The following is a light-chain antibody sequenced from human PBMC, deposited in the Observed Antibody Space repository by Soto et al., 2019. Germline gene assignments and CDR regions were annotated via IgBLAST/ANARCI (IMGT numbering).Light chain of an antibody. Sequence: QSALTQPASVSGCRGQSITISCTGKRSDVGSYNLVSWYQQHPGKAPKLMIYEVSKRPSGVSNRFSGSKSGNTASLTISGLQAEDEADYYCCSYAGSSTLYVLGTGTKVTVL. CDR3: CSYAGSSTLYV. CDR1: RSDVGSYNL. CDR2: EVS. V-gene: IGLV2-23*02. J-gene: IGLJ1*01.